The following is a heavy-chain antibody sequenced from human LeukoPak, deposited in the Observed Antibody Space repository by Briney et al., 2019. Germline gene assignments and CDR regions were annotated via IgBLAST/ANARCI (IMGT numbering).Heavy chain of an antibody. CDR1: GFAFSSYW. J-gene: IGHJ4*02. D-gene: IGHD3-10*01. V-gene: IGHV3-74*01. Sequence: GGSLRPSCAASGFAFSSYWMHWVGQVPGKGLVWVSHINSDGSSTSYADSVKGRFTISRDNAKNTLYLQMNSLRAEDTAVYFCARDKVYYGSGTYGYWGQGTLVTVSS. CDR3: ARDKVYYGSGTYGY. CDR2: INSDGSST.